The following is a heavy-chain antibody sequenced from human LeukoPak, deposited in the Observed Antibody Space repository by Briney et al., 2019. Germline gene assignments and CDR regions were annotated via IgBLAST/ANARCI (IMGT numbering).Heavy chain of an antibody. J-gene: IGHJ6*02. V-gene: IGHV3-74*01. CDR3: ARDAVDTANAV. Sequence: GGSLRLSCAASEFTFTTYWMHWVRQAPGKGLVWVSHINSDGSITSYADSVKGRFTISRDNAKNTLYLQMNSLRAEDTAVYYCARDAVDTANAVWGQGTTVTVSS. CDR1: EFTFTTYW. D-gene: IGHD5-18*01. CDR2: INSDGSIT.